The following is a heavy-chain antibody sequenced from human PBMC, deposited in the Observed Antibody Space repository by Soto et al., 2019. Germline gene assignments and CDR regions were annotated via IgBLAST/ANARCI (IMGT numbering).Heavy chain of an antibody. J-gene: IGHJ4*02. CDR3: ARGGPSLAAHPHDY. Sequence: SETLSLTCTVSGGSISSSSYYWGWIRQPPGKGLEWIGSIYYSGSTYYNPSLKSRVTISVDTSKNQFSLKLSSVTAADTAVYYCARGGPSLAAHPHDYWGQGTLVTVSS. V-gene: IGHV4-39*07. CDR1: GGSISSSSYY. CDR2: IYYSGST.